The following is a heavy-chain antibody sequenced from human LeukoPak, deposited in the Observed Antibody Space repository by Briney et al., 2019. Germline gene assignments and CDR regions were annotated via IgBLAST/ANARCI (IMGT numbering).Heavy chain of an antibody. V-gene: IGHV5-51*01. CDR2: IYPGDSDT. CDR1: GYSFTSYW. Sequence: PGESLKISCKGSGYSFTSYWIGWVRQMPGKGLEWMGIIYPGDSDTRYSPSFQGQVTISADKSISTAYLQWSSLKASDTAMYYCARQNYCSSTSRYFFDYWGQGTLVTVSS. J-gene: IGHJ4*02. D-gene: IGHD2-2*01. CDR3: ARQNYCSSTSRYFFDY.